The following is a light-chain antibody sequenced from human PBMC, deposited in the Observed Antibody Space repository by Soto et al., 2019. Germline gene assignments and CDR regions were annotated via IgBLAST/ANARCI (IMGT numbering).Light chain of an antibody. CDR1: SSDVGGYNY. J-gene: IGLJ1*01. Sequence: QSALTQPASVSGSPGRSITISCTGTSSDVGGYNYVSWYQQHPGKAPKLMIYGVSNRPSGVSNRFSGSKSGNTASLTISGLQAEDEADYYCSSYTSSYVFGTGTKVTVL. CDR2: GVS. CDR3: SSYTSSYV. V-gene: IGLV2-14*01.